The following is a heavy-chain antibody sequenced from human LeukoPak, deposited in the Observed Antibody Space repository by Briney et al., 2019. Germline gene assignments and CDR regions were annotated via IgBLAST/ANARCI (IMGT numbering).Heavy chain of an antibody. J-gene: IGHJ4*02. CDR2: IIPIFGTA. Sequence: ASVKVSCKASGGTFNSYAISWVRQAPGQGLEWMGGIIPIFGTANYAQKFQGRVTITADESTSTAYMELSSLRSEDTAVYYCASHLLRDYSNYQYYFDYWGQGTLVTVSS. D-gene: IGHD4-11*01. V-gene: IGHV1-69*13. CDR3: ASHLLRDYSNYQYYFDY. CDR1: GGTFNSYA.